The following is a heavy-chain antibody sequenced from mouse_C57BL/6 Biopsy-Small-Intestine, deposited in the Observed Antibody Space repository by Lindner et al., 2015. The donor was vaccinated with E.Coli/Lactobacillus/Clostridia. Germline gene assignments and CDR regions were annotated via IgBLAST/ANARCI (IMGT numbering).Heavy chain of an antibody. CDR2: INPYSGFT. D-gene: IGHD3-2*02. CDR3: ARGGLRLRHFDY. J-gene: IGHJ2*01. V-gene: IGHV1-19*01. Sequence: EVQLQESGPVLVKPGASVKMSCKASGYTFTDYYMNWVKQSHGKSLEWIGIINPYSGFTAYNQKFKGKATLTVDKSSSTAYMELNSLTSEDSAVYYCARGGLRLRHFDYWGQGTTVTVSS. CDR1: GYTFTDYY.